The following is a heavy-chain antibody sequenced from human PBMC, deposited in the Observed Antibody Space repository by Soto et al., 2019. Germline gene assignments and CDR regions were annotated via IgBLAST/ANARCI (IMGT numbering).Heavy chain of an antibody. CDR2: VNDSGNT. J-gene: IGHJ4*02. Sequence: PSETLYLTCAVSGGSFRGYFWSWIRQSPAQGLEWIGEVNDSGNTDYNPSFKSRLTISVDTSTSQISLRLTSVTAADSAVYYCQGGDFWGQGTRVTVSS. CDR1: GGSFRGYF. CDR3: QGGDF. D-gene: IGHD3-16*01. V-gene: IGHV4-34*01.